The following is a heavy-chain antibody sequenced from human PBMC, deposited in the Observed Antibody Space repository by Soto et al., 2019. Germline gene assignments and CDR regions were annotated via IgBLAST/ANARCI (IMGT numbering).Heavy chain of an antibody. CDR1: GGSISRGGYS. CDR3: ARVPDR. D-gene: IGHD2-2*01. J-gene: IGHJ5*02. CDR2: IYHSGST. Sequence: SETPSLPWGGSGGSISRGGYSWSWIRQPPGKGLEWIGYIYHSGSTYYNPSLKSRVTISVDRSKNQFSLKLSSVTAAYTAVYYCARVPDRWGQGTLVTVSS. V-gene: IGHV4-30-2*01.